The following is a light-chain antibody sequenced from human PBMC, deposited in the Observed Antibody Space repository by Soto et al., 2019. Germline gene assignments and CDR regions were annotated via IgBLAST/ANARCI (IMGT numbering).Light chain of an antibody. CDR3: GIWDSSAGVI. CDR2: DNN. V-gene: IGLV1-51*01. Sequence: QSVLTQPPSVSAAPGQKVTISCSGSSSNIGNNYVSWYQQLPGTAPKLLIYDNNQRPSGIPDRFSGSKSGTSATLGITGLQTGVEADYYCGIWDSSAGVIFGGGTKLTVL. J-gene: IGLJ2*01. CDR1: SSNIGNNY.